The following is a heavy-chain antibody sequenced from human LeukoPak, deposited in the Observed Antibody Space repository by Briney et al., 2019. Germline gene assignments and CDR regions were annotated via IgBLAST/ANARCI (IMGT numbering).Heavy chain of an antibody. Sequence: GRSLRLSCAASGFTFDDYATHWVRQAPGKGLEWVSGISWNSGSIGYADSVKGRFTISRDNAKNSLYLQMNSLRAEDTALYYCAKDAGLYYDILTGYYPHFDYWGQGTLVTVSS. CDR2: ISWNSGSI. J-gene: IGHJ4*02. V-gene: IGHV3-9*01. CDR1: GFTFDDYA. D-gene: IGHD3-9*01. CDR3: AKDAGLYYDILTGYYPHFDY.